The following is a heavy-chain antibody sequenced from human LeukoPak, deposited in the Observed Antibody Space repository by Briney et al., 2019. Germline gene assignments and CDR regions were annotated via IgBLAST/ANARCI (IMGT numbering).Heavy chain of an antibody. CDR1: GFTFSSFS. CDR2: IYSDNSGGST. Sequence: HWGSLRLSCAASGFTFSSFSMNWARQAPGKGLEWVSVIYSDNSGGSTYYADSVKGRFTTSRDNSKNTLYLQMNSLRPEDTAVYYCVRETRESVAAAATTTRDWYFDLWGRGTLVTVSS. V-gene: IGHV3-23*03. J-gene: IGHJ2*01. D-gene: IGHD6-13*01. CDR3: VRETRESVAAAATTTRDWYFDL.